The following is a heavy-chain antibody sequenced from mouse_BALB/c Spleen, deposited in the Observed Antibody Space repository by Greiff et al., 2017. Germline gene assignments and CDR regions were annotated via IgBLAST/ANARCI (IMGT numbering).Heavy chain of an antibody. CDR2: ILPGSGST. CDR1: GYTFSSYW. Sequence: QVQLKQSGAELMKPGASVKISCKATGYTFSSYWIEWVKQRPGHGLEWIGEILPGSGSTNYNEKFKGKATFTADTSSNTAYMQLSSLTSEDSAVYYCASRYRYDAGAWFAYWGQGTLVTVSA. CDR3: ASRYRYDAGAWFAY. D-gene: IGHD2-14*01. J-gene: IGHJ3*01. V-gene: IGHV1-9*01.